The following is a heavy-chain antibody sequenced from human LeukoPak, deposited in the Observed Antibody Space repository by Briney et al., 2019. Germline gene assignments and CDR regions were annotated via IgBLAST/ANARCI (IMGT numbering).Heavy chain of an antibody. Sequence: GASVTVSCKASGYTFTTYGITWVRQAPGQGLEGMGWISAYNGNTNYAQKLQGRVTMTTDTSTSTAYMELRSLRSDDTAVYYCARALVDGYKELGYWGQGTLVTVSS. CDR3: ARALVDGYKELGY. V-gene: IGHV1-18*01. J-gene: IGHJ4*02. CDR2: ISAYNGNT. D-gene: IGHD5-24*01. CDR1: GYTFTTYG.